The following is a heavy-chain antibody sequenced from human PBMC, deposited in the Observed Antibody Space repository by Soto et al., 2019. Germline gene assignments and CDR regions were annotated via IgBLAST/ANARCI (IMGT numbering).Heavy chain of an antibody. V-gene: IGHV4-4*07. CDR2: IYTSGST. J-gene: IGHJ4*02. D-gene: IGHD6-13*01. CDR3: ARVIRQQLVNYYFDY. CDR1: GGSISSYY. Sequence: SDTLSVTCTVFGGSISSYYWSWIRQPAGKGLEWIGRIYTSGSTNYNPSLKSRVTMSVDTSKNQFSLKLSSVTAADTAVYYCARVIRQQLVNYYFDYWGQGTLVTGSS.